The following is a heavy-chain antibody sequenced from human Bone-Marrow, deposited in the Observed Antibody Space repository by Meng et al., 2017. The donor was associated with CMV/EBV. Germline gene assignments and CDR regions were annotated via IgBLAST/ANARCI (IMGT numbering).Heavy chain of an antibody. CDR2: MNPNSGNT. J-gene: IGHJ6*02. V-gene: IGHV1-8*01. CDR3: ARCPVDGATGYYYYYGMDV. D-gene: IGHD4-23*01. Sequence: GESLKISCAASGFTFTSYDINWVRQATGQGLEWMGWMNPNSGNTGYAQKFQGRVTMTRNTSISTAYMELSSLRSEDTAVYYCARCPVDGATGYYYYYGMDVWGQGTTVTVSS. CDR1: GFTFTSYD.